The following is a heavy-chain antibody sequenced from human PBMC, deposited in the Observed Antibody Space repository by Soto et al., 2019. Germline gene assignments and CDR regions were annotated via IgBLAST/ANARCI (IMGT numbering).Heavy chain of an antibody. CDR3: ARVSRITMVRRGRGAFDI. CDR1: GGSFSGYY. J-gene: IGHJ3*02. Sequence: QVQLQQWGAGLLKPSETLSLTCAVYGGSFSGYYWSWIRQPPGKGLEWIGEINHSGSTNYNPSLKSRVTISVDTSKNQFSLKLSSVTAADTAVYYCARVSRITMVRRGRGAFDIWGQGTMVTVSS. V-gene: IGHV4-34*01. CDR2: INHSGST. D-gene: IGHD3-10*01.